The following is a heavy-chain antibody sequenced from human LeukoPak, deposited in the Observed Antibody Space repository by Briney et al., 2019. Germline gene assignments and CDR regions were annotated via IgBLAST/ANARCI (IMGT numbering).Heavy chain of an antibody. V-gene: IGHV4-39*07. Sequence: SETLSLTCTVSGGSISSSSYYWGWIRQPPGKGLEWIGSIYYSGSTYYNPSLKSRVTISVDTSKNQFSLKLSSVTAADTAVYYCARGPNYGDSFPNWYFDLWGRGTLVTVSS. CDR1: GGSISSSSYY. J-gene: IGHJ2*01. CDR2: IYYSGST. CDR3: ARGPNYGDSFPNWYFDL. D-gene: IGHD4-17*01.